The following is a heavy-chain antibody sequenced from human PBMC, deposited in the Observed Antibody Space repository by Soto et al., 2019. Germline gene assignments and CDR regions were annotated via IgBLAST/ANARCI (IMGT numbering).Heavy chain of an antibody. V-gene: IGHV3-30*03. CDR1: GFTFSSYG. Sequence: PGGSLRLSCAASGFTFSSYGMHWVRQAPGKGLEWVAVISYDGSNKYYADSLKGRFTISRDNSKNTLYLQMNSLRAEDRAFYCCYFSGDYYYYYYMDVWGKRTTVTVSS. CDR3: YFSGDYYYYYYMDV. D-gene: IGHD3-10*01. CDR2: ISYDGSNK. J-gene: IGHJ6*03.